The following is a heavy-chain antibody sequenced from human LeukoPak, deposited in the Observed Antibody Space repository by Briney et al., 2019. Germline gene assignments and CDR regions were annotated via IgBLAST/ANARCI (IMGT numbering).Heavy chain of an antibody. CDR3: ARVADSTMLVVVGFDY. CDR1: GFTFSSYA. D-gene: IGHD3-22*01. V-gene: IGHV3-30*04. CDR2: ISYDGSNK. Sequence: TGGSLRLSCAASGFTFSSYAMHWVRQAPGKGLEWVAVISYDGSNKYYADSVKGRFTISRDDSKNTLYLQMNSLRAEDTAVYYCARVADSTMLVVVGFDYWGQGTLVTVSS. J-gene: IGHJ4*02.